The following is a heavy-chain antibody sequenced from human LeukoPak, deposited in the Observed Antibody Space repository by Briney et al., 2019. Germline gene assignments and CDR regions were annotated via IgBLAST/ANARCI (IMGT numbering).Heavy chain of an antibody. J-gene: IGHJ4*02. CDR3: ARSPMVRGVIIYYFDY. CDR1: GFTFSSYA. CDR2: ISSNGGST. Sequence: GGSLRLSCAASGFTFSSYAMHWVRQAPGKGLEYVSAISSNGGSTYYADSVKGRFTISRDNSKNTLYLQMGSLRAEDMAVYYCARSPMVRGVIIYYFDYWGQGTLVTVPS. D-gene: IGHD3-10*01. V-gene: IGHV3-64*02.